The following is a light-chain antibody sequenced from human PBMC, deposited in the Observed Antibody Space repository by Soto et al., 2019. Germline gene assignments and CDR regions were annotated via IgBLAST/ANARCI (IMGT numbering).Light chain of an antibody. J-gene: IGLJ1*01. Sequence: QSVLTQPASVSGSPGQSITISCTGTSSDVGGYKYVSWYQQHPGKAPKPMIYEVSNRPSGVSNRFSGSKSGNMASLTISGLQAEDEADYYCSSYTSSSPWVFGTGSKVTGL. V-gene: IGLV2-14*01. CDR2: EVS. CDR1: SSDVGGYKY. CDR3: SSYTSSSPWV.